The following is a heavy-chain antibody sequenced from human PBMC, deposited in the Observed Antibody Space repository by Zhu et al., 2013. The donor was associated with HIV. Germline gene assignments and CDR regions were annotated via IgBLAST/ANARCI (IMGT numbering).Heavy chain of an antibody. CDR1: GYSFTSYW. CDR2: IYPGDSDT. V-gene: IGHV5-51*01. D-gene: IGHD3-22*01. Sequence: EVQLVQSGAEVKKPGESLKISCKDSGYSFTSYWIGWVRQMPGKGLEWMGIIYPGDSDTRYSPSFQGQVTISADKSISTAYLQWSSLKASDTAMYYCARHPPYPGHYDSSGYCFDYWGQGTLVTVSS. CDR3: ARHPPYPGHYDSSGYCFDY. J-gene: IGHJ4*02.